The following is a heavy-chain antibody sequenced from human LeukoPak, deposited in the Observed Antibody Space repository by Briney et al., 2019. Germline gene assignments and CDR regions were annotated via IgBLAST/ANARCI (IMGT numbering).Heavy chain of an antibody. J-gene: IGHJ4*02. CDR3: VGYDPFDY. Sequence: PGRSLRLSCAASGFTFDDYAMHWVRQASGKGLEWVSVLYSGGSTYYADSVKGRFTISRDNSKNTLYLQMNSLRAEDTAAYYCVGYDPFDYWGQGTLVTVSS. CDR2: LYSGGST. V-gene: IGHV3-23*03. D-gene: IGHD3-3*01. CDR1: GFTFDDYA.